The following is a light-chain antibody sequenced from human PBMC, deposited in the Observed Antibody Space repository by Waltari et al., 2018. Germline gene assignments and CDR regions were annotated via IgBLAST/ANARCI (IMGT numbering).Light chain of an antibody. V-gene: IGLV4-69*01. J-gene: IGLJ3*02. CDR2: VNSDGSH. CDR3: QTGGHGTWV. CDR1: RGHSSNV. Sequence: QLVVTQSPSASAPLGAPVKPTCTLSRGHSSNVIAWLQQRPEKGPRYLMKVNSDGSHSKGDEIPDRFSGSSSGAERYLTISSLQSDDEADYYCQTGGHGTWVFGGGTKLTVL.